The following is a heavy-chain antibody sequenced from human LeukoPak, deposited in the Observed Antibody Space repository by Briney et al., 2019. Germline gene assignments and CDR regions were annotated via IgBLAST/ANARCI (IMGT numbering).Heavy chain of an antibody. J-gene: IGHJ4*02. CDR1: GFTFSGYG. D-gene: IGHD3-3*01. V-gene: IGHV3-66*01. CDR2: IYSGGST. Sequence: GGSLRLSCAASGFTFSGYGMHWVRQAPGKGLEWVSVIYSGGSTYYADSVKGRFTISRDNSKNTLYLQMNSLRAEDTAVYYCARDLEWLSSDYWGQGTLVTVSS. CDR3: ARDLEWLSSDY.